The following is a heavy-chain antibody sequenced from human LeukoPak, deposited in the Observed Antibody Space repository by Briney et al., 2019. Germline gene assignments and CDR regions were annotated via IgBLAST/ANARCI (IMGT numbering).Heavy chain of an antibody. CDR3: AKGACDIDF. Sequence: GGSLRLSCAASEFTSSPYGMTSVRQAPGKGLEWVSSLSGSGVSTYYADSVKGRFTISRDMSKNTLFLQMNNLRADDTAVYYCAKGACDIDFRGQGTLVTVSS. D-gene: IGHD2-21*02. CDR2: LSGSGVST. CDR1: EFTSSPYG. J-gene: IGHJ4*02. V-gene: IGHV3-23*01.